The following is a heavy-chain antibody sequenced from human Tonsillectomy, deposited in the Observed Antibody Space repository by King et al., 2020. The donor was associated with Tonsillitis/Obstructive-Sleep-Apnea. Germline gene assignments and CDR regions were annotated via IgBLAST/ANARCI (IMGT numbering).Heavy chain of an antibody. Sequence: VQLVQSGAEVKKPGSSVKVSCKASGGTFSSYAISWVRQAPGQGLEWMGGIIPILGIANYAQKFQGRVTITADKSTSTAYMELSSLRSEDTAVYYCASGPYYYDSSVSLESFQPWGPGTLVTVSS. CDR2: IIPILGIA. CDR1: GGTFSSYA. J-gene: IGHJ1*01. D-gene: IGHD3-22*01. CDR3: ASGPYYYDSSVSLESFQP. V-gene: IGHV1-69*10.